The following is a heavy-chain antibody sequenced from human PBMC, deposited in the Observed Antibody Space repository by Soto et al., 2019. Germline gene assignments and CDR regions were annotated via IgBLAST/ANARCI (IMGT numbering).Heavy chain of an antibody. Sequence: GGSLRLSCGASGFTFSDYYMSWIRQSPGKGLEWVSYISSSSSYTNYADSVKGRFTISRDNAKNSLYLQMNSLRAEDTAVYYCASSDYGDYFTLGEYFQHWGQGTLVTVSS. V-gene: IGHV3-11*06. CDR3: ASSDYGDYFTLGEYFQH. D-gene: IGHD4-17*01. J-gene: IGHJ1*01. CDR1: GFTFSDYY. CDR2: ISSSSSYT.